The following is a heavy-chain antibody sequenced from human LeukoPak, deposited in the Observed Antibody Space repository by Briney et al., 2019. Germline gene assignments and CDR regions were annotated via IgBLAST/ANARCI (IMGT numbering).Heavy chain of an antibody. CDR3: ARLKLGAYFDL. CDR2: VYNSGDT. V-gene: IGHV4-59*08. CDR1: GGSTSSDY. Sequence: PSENLSLNCTVSGGSTSSDYWSWIRQSPGQGLEWVGYVYNSGDTGKNPSLKSRVTILLDTSKNQCALKLSSGSAADTAVYYCARLKLGAYFDLWGRGTLVTVSS. D-gene: IGHD3-16*01. J-gene: IGHJ2*01.